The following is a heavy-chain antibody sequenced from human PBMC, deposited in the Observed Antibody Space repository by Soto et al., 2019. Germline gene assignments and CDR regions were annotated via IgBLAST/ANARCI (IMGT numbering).Heavy chain of an antibody. CDR1: GFTFTNYW. Sequence: WGSLRLSCAASGFTFTNYWMHWVRQVPGKGLVWVSRIDGVGTGTSYSDSVRGRFTISRDNAENMLYLQMNSLRAEDTAVYYCTTVFAYWGQRCLVTFSS. J-gene: IGHJ4*02. V-gene: IGHV3-74*01. D-gene: IGHD3-3*02. CDR2: IDGVGTGT. CDR3: TTVFAY.